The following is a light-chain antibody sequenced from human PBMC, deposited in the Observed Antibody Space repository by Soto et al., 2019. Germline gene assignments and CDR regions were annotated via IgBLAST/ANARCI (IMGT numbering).Light chain of an antibody. Sequence: EIMMTQSPATLSVSPGDRATLSCRASQSVSSNLAWYQQKPGQAPKLLIYSASTRDTGIPARFSGSGSGTEFSLTISSRQSEDFALYYCQQYNNGPPLTFGGGTKVEIK. J-gene: IGKJ4*01. CDR1: QSVSSN. V-gene: IGKV3-15*01. CDR3: QQYNNGPPLT. CDR2: SAS.